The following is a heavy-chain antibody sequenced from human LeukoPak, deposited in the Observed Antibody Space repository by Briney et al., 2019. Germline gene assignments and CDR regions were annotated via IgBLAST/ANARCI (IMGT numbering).Heavy chain of an antibody. J-gene: IGHJ4*02. Sequence: ASVKVSCKASDYTFTSYGISWVRQAPGQGLEWMGWISAYNGNTNYAQKLQGRVTMTTDTSTSTAYMELRSLRSDDTAVYYCAREGFTICQLPRPYYFDYWGQGTLVTVSS. D-gene: IGHD2-2*01. V-gene: IGHV1-18*01. CDR1: DYTFTSYG. CDR3: AREGFTICQLPRPYYFDY. CDR2: ISAYNGNT.